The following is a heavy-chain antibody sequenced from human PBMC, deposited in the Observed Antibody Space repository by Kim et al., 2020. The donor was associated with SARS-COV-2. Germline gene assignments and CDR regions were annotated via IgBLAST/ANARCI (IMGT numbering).Heavy chain of an antibody. D-gene: IGHD6-19*01. Sequence: GGSLRLSCAASGFTFSSYEMNWVRQAPGKGLEWVSYISSSGSTIYYADSVKGRFTISRDNAKNSLYLQMNSLRAEDTAVYYCAREVAGALDGNWFDPWGQGTLVTVSS. CDR2: ISSSGSTI. CDR1: GFTFSSYE. J-gene: IGHJ5*02. CDR3: AREVAGALDGNWFDP. V-gene: IGHV3-48*03.